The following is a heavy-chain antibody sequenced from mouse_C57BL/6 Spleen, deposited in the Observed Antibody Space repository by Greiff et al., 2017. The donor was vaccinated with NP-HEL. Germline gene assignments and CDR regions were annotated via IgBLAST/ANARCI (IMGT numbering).Heavy chain of an antibody. Sequence: EVKLVESGGGLVQPKGSLKLSCAASGFTFNTYAMHWVRQAPGKGLEWVARIRSKSSNYATYYADSVKDRFTISRDDSQSMLYLQMTNLKTEDTAMYYCVRDGGRTAQATRDYWGQGTTLTVSS. CDR2: IRSKSSNYAT. V-gene: IGHV10-3*01. CDR1: GFTFNTYA. CDR3: VRDGGRTAQATRDY. J-gene: IGHJ2*01. D-gene: IGHD3-2*02.